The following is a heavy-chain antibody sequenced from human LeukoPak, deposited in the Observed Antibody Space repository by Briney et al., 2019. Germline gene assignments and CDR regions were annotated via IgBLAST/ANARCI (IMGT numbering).Heavy chain of an antibody. V-gene: IGHV3-21*01. Sequence: GGSLRLSCAASGFTFSSYSMNWVRQAPGKGLEWVSSISSSSSYIYYADSVKGRLTISRDNAKNSLYLQMNSLRAEDTAVYYCARAVIAAAGTFDYWGQGTLVTVSS. CDR1: GFTFSSYS. J-gene: IGHJ4*02. D-gene: IGHD6-13*01. CDR3: ARAVIAAAGTFDY. CDR2: ISSSSSYI.